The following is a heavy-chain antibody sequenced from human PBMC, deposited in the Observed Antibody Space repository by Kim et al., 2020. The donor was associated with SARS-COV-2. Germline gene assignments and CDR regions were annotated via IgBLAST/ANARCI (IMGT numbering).Heavy chain of an antibody. V-gene: IGHV3-15*01. CDR1: GFTFSNAW. D-gene: IGHD3-22*01. Sequence: GGSLRLSCAASGFTFSNAWMSWVRQAPGKGLEWVGRIKSKTDGGTTDYAAPVKGRFTISRDDSKNTLYLQMNSLKTEDIAVYYCTTDRFVSGDSSGYYYVGLDYWGQGTLVTVAS. CDR2: IKSKTDGGTT. J-gene: IGHJ4*02. CDR3: TTDRFVSGDSSGYYYVGLDY.